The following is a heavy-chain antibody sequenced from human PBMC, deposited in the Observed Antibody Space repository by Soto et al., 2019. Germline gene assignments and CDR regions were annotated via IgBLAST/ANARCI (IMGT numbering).Heavy chain of an antibody. Sequence: SETLSRTCAVYGGSFSGYYWSWIRQPPGKGLEWIGEINHSGSTNYNPSLKSRVTISVDTSKNQFSLRLSSVTAADTAVYYCARRLGGMDVWGQGTTVTVSS. CDR2: INHSGST. J-gene: IGHJ6*02. CDR1: GGSFSGYY. CDR3: ARRLGGMDV. V-gene: IGHV4-34*01.